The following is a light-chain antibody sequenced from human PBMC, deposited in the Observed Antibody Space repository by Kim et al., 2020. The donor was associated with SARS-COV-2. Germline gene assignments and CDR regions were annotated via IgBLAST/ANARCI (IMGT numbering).Light chain of an antibody. CDR3: AAWDDSLFGWV. J-gene: IGLJ3*02. CDR1: SSNIGSNT. Sequence: QSVLTQPPSASETPGHRVTIFCSGSSSNIGSNTVHWYQQLPGTAPKLLIYSNNQRPSGVPDRCSGSKSDTSASLAISGLQSEDEADYHCAAWDDSLFGWVFGGGTQLTVL. V-gene: IGLV1-44*01. CDR2: SNN.